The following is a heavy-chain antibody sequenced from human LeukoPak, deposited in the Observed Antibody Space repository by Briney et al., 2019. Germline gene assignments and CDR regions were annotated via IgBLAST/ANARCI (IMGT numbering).Heavy chain of an antibody. Sequence: SETLSLTCTVSGGSISSYYWSWIRQPPGKGLEWIGYIYYSGSTNYNPSLKSRVTISVDTSKNQFSLKLSSVTAADTAVYYCARRVVRGPYNWFDPWGQGTLVTVSS. CDR1: GGSISSYY. V-gene: IGHV4-59*08. J-gene: IGHJ5*02. CDR2: IYYSGST. D-gene: IGHD3-10*01. CDR3: ARRVVRGPYNWFDP.